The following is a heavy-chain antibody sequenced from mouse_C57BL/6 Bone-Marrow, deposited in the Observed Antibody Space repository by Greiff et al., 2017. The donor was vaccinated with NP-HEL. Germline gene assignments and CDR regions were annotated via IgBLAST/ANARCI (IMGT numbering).Heavy chain of an antibody. CDR3: ARSAYYYGSSYVEFAY. CDR2: IYPRSGNT. D-gene: IGHD1-1*01. CDR1: GYTFTSYG. Sequence: QVQLQQSGAELARPGASVKLSCKASGYTFTSYGISWVKQRTGQGLEWIGEIYPRSGNTYYNEKFKGKATLTADKSSSTAYMELRSLTSEDSAVYFCARSAYYYGSSYVEFAYWGQGTLVTVSA. V-gene: IGHV1-81*01. J-gene: IGHJ3*01.